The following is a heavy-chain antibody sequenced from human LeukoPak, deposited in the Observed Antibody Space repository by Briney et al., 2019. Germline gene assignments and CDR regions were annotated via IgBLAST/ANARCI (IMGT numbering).Heavy chain of an antibody. V-gene: IGHV1-69*05. CDR1: GGTFSSYA. CDR2: IIPIFGTA. Sequence: SVKVSCKASGGTFSSYAISWVRQAPGQGLEWMGGIIPIFGTANYAQKFQGRVTITMDESTSTAYMELSSLRSEDTAVYYCARARRLYSSSSDFDYWGQGTLVTVSS. CDR3: ARARRLYSSSSDFDY. J-gene: IGHJ4*02. D-gene: IGHD6-6*01.